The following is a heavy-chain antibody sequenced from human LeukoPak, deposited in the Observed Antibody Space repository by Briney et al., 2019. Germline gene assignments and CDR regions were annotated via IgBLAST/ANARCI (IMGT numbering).Heavy chain of an antibody. Sequence: QTGGSLRLSCAASGFTFSSYAMSWVRQAPGKGLEWVAVISYDGSNKYYADSVKGRFTISRDNSKNTLYLQMNSLRAEDTAVYYCARGVPAGCYWGQGTLVTVSS. CDR3: ARGVPAGCY. V-gene: IGHV3-30-3*01. J-gene: IGHJ4*02. D-gene: IGHD3-10*01. CDR1: GFTFSSYA. CDR2: ISYDGSNK.